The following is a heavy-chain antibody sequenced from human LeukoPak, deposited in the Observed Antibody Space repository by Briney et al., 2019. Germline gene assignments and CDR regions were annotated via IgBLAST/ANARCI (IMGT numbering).Heavy chain of an antibody. CDR3: AREVSSSWVSDPLYYYYGMDV. CDR1: GYTFTSYG. V-gene: IGHV1-18*01. D-gene: IGHD6-13*01. Sequence: ASVKVSCKASGYTFTSYGISWVRQAPGQGLEWMGWISAYNGNTNYAQKFQGRVTMTTDTSASTAYMELRSLRSDDTAVYYCAREVSSSWVSDPLYYYYGMDVWGQGTTVTVSS. CDR2: ISAYNGNT. J-gene: IGHJ6*02.